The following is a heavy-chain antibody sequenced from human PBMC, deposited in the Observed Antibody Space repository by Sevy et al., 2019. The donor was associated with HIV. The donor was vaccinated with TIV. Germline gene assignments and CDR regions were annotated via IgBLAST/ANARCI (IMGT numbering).Heavy chain of an antibody. Sequence: SETLSLTCAVSGYSISSGYYWGWIRQPTGKGLEWIGSIYHGGSTYYNPSLKSRVTISVDTSKNQFSLKLSSVTAADTAVYYCARDLGSGWPDYYYYYMDVWGKGTTVTVSS. CDR3: ARDLGSGWPDYYYYYMDV. D-gene: IGHD6-19*01. V-gene: IGHV4-38-2*02. CDR2: IYHGGST. CDR1: GYSISSGYY. J-gene: IGHJ6*03.